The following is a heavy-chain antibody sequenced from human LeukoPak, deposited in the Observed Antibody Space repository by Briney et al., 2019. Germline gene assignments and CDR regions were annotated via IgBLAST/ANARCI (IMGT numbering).Heavy chain of an antibody. J-gene: IGHJ4*02. CDR1: GGSISSNNW. CDR2: IHHSGSP. Sequence: SETLSLTCAVSGGSISSNNWWGWVRQPPGKGLEWIGEIHHSGSPNYNPSLKSRVTISVDKSRNHFSLNLSSVTAADTAVYYCARGLSYCGGDCYDYWGQGTLVTVSS. CDR3: ARGLSYCGGDCYDY. D-gene: IGHD2-21*02. V-gene: IGHV4-4*02.